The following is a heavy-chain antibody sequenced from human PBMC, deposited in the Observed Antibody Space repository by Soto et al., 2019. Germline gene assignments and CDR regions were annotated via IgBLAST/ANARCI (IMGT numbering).Heavy chain of an antibody. V-gene: IGHV1-46*01. Sequence: QVQLVQSGAEVKKPGASVKVSCKASGYTFTSYYMHWVRQAPGQGLEWMGIINPSGGSTSYAQKFPVRVTMTRDTSTSTVYMGLSSLRSEDTAVYYCARGGYYDDSSGYYYSAEYFQHWCQGTLVTVSS. D-gene: IGHD3-22*01. CDR3: ARGGYYDDSSGYYYSAEYFQH. J-gene: IGHJ1*01. CDR1: GYTFTSYY. CDR2: INPSGGST.